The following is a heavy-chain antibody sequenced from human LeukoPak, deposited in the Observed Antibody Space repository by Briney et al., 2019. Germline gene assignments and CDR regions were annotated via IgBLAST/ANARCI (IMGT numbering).Heavy chain of an antibody. CDR1: GFTFSSYS. Sequence: PGVSLRLSCAASGFTFSSYSMNWVRQAPGKGLEWVSSISSSSSYIYYADSVKGRFTISRDNAKNSLYLQMNSLRAEDTAVYYCARDQQQLVLDWFDPWGQGTLVTVSS. V-gene: IGHV3-21*01. D-gene: IGHD6-13*01. CDR2: ISSSSSYI. CDR3: ARDQQQLVLDWFDP. J-gene: IGHJ5*02.